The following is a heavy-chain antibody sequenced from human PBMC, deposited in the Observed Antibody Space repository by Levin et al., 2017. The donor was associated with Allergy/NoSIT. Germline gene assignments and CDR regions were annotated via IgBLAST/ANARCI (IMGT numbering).Heavy chain of an antibody. J-gene: IGHJ4*02. CDR3: ARDGEARDCSGGSCYPHLDY. CDR2: IWYDGSNK. Sequence: GGSLRLSCAASGFTFSSYGMHWVRQAPGKGLEWVAVIWYDGSNKYYADSVKGRFTISRDNSKNTLYLQMNSLRAEDTAVYYCARDGEARDCSGGSCYPHLDYWGQGTLVTVSS. V-gene: IGHV3-33*01. D-gene: IGHD2-15*01. CDR1: GFTFSSYG.